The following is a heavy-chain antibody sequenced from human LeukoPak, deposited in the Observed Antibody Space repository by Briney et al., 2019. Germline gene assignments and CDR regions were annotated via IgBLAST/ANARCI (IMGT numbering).Heavy chain of an antibody. V-gene: IGHV3-66*01. CDR3: ARALPFGGGFDP. CDR1: GFTVSSNY. J-gene: IGHJ5*02. CDR2: IYGGGTT. Sequence: PGGSLRLSCAASGFTVSSNYMSWVRQAPGRGLEWVSVIYGGGTTYYADSVKGRFTISRDNSKNPLYLQMNSLRAEDTAVYYCARALPFGGGFDPLGQGTLVTVSS. D-gene: IGHD3-16*01.